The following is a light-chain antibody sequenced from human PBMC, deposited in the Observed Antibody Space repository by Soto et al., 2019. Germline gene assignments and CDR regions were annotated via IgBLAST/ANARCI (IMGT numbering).Light chain of an antibody. J-gene: IGLJ1*01. CDR2: EVS. CDR1: SSDVGGYNY. V-gene: IGLV2-14*01. CDR3: NSYTGSGIV. Sequence: QSALTQPASVSGSPGQSITISCTGTSSDVGGYNYVSWYQHHPGKAPKLMIYEVSNRPSGVSYRFSGSKSGNTASLTISGLQAEDEADYYCNSYTGSGIVFGT.